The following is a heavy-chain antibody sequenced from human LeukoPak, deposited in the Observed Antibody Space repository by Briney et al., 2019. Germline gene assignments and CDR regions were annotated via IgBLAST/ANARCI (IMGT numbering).Heavy chain of an antibody. V-gene: IGHV1-69*05. D-gene: IGHD5-18*01. J-gene: IGHJ4*02. CDR1: GGTFSSCA. CDR2: IIPIFGTA. Sequence: GASVKVSCKASGGTFSSCAISWVRQAPGQGLEWMGGIIPIFGTANYAQKFQGRVTITTDESTSTAYMELSSLRSEDTAVYYCARAGRDSYGPDYWGQGTLVTVSS. CDR3: ARAGRDSYGPDY.